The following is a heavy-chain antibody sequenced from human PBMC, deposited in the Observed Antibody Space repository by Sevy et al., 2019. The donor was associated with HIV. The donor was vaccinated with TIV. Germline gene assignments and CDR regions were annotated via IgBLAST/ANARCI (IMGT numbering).Heavy chain of an antibody. V-gene: IGHV3-23*01. CDR3: AKDLYYDNSLFDY. CDR1: EFRLSNYA. J-gene: IGHJ4*02. CDR2: IGGRGGGS. D-gene: IGHD3-22*01. Sequence: GGSLRLSCVASEFRLSNYAMNWVRQAPGKGLEWVSGIGGRGGGSYYADSVKGRFTISRDNPKNTLYLQMNSLRAEDTAMYYCAKDLYYDNSLFDYWGQGILVTVSS.